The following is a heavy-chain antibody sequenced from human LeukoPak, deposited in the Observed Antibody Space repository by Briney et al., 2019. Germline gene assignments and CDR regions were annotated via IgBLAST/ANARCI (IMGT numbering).Heavy chain of an antibody. CDR2: NYPTGDT. V-gene: IGHV4-4*07. CDR1: GVSVTNYY. D-gene: IGHD3-16*01. J-gene: IGHJ4*02. Sequence: SETLSLTCSVSGVSVTNYYWSWVRQPAGKRLEWIGRNYPTGDTIYNPSLMSGGTISVDKSKNHLSLMLTSVTAADAAVYYCARDLTARGSFDYWGQGILVTVSS. CDR3: ARDLTARGSFDY.